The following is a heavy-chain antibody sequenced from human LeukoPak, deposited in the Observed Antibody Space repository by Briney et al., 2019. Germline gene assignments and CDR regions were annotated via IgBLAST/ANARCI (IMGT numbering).Heavy chain of an antibody. CDR1: GGSISSYY. Sequence: PSETLSLTCTVSGGSISSYYWSWIRQPPGKGLEWIGYIYYSGSTNYNPSLKSRVTISVDTSKNQFSLKLSSVTAADTAVYYCARVGYDILTGSHYQYYYYMDVWGKGTTVTISS. D-gene: IGHD3-9*01. CDR3: ARVGYDILTGSHYQYYYYMDV. J-gene: IGHJ6*03. CDR2: IYYSGST. V-gene: IGHV4-59*01.